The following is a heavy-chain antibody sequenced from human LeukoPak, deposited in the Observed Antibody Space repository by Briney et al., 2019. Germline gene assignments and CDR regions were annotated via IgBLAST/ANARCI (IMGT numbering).Heavy chain of an antibody. CDR3: ARLMGERSLFDY. CDR2: IKQDGNEK. CDR1: GFTFSSCW. V-gene: IGHV3-7*02. Sequence: GGSLRLSCAASGFTFSSCWMTCVRQARGKGVEWVANIKQDGNEKYYVDSVKGRSSISRDNAKNSVYLQMNSLRAEDTAVYYCARLMGERSLFDYWGQGVLVTVSS. J-gene: IGHJ4*02. D-gene: IGHD1-26*01.